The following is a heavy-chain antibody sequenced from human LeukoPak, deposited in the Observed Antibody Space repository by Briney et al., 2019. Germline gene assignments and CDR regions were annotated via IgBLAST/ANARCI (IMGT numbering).Heavy chain of an antibody. V-gene: IGHV3-33*01. J-gene: IGHJ6*04. CDR1: GFTFRSHG. CDR3: ARDRAAARMDV. D-gene: IGHD6-13*01. Sequence: PGRSLRLCCAASGFTFRSHGMYWDRQAPGKGLEWVAIIWYDGSNKYYADSVKGRFTISRDNSKNTLNSQMNSLRAEDTAVYYCARDRAAARMDVWGKGTTVTVSS. CDR2: IWYDGSNK.